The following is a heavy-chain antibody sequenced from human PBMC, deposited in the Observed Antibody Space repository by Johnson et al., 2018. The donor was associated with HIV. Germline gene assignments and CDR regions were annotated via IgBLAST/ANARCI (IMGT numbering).Heavy chain of an antibody. CDR3: AREGRRDAFDV. CDR1: GFTFSSYD. CDR2: IGTAGDT. V-gene: IGHV3-13*01. J-gene: IGHJ3*01. Sequence: VQLVESGGGLVQPGGSLRLSCAASGFTFSSYDMHWVRQATGKGMEWVSAIGTAGDTSYPGSVKGRFTISRENAKNSLYLQMNSLRAEDTAVYYCAREGRRDAFDVWGQGTMVIVSS.